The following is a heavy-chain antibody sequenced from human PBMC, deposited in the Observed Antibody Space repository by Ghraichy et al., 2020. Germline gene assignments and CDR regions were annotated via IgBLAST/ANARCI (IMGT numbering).Heavy chain of an antibody. CDR3: AREDTVVRGVIITSEKTIRGVF. D-gene: IGHD3-10*01. CDR1: GFSFSGYE. Sequence: GGSLRLSCAASGFSFSGYEMNWVRQAPGKGLEWVSYISSSGSTIYYADSVKGRFTISRDNAKNSLYLQMNSLRVEDTAVYYCAREDTVVRGVIITSEKTIRGVFWGQGTLVTVSS. CDR2: ISSSGSTI. J-gene: IGHJ4*01. V-gene: IGHV3-48*03.